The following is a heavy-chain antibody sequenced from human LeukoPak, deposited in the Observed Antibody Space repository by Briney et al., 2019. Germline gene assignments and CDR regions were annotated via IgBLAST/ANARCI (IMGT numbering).Heavy chain of an antibody. Sequence: ASVKVSCKASGYTFTGYYMHWVRQAPGQGLEWMGWINPNSGGTNYAQKFQGRVTMTRDTSISTAYMELSSLRSEDTAVYYCARELRTVVVTDDAFDIWGQGTMVTVSS. J-gene: IGHJ3*02. CDR2: INPNSGGT. V-gene: IGHV1-2*02. D-gene: IGHD3-22*01. CDR1: GYTFTGYY. CDR3: ARELRTVVVTDDAFDI.